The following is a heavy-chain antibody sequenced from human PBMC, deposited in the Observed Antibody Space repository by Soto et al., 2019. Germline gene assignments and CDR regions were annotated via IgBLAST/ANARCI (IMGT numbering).Heavy chain of an antibody. Sequence: QITLKESGPPLVKPTQTLTLTCTFSGFSLSTNGVGVGWIRQPPGKALEWLALIYWDDDKRYSPSLKSRLTLTKDTSKNRVVLTMTNMDPVDTATYYWAHSPRITMYDYWGQGTLVTVSS. CDR1: GFSLSTNGVG. V-gene: IGHV2-5*02. CDR3: AHSPRITMYDY. D-gene: IGHD3-10*02. CDR2: IYWDDDK. J-gene: IGHJ4*02.